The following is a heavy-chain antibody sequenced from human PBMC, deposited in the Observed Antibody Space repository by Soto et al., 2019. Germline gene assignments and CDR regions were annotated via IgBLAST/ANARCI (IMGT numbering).Heavy chain of an antibody. Sequence: EVQLVESGGGLVQPGGSLRLSCAASGFTFSSYDMHWVRQATGKGLEWVSAIGTAGDTYYPGSVEGRFTIARENAKHSLSLKMNSLRAGDTAVYYWGRGSYGSGIPIATYSFDYWGEGTLVTVSS. V-gene: IGHV3-13*01. D-gene: IGHD3-10*01. CDR2: IGTAGDT. CDR3: GRGSYGSGIPIATYSFDY. CDR1: GFTFSSYD. J-gene: IGHJ4*02.